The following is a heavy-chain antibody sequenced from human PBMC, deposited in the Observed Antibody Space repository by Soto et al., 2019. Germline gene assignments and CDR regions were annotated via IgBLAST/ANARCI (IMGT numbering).Heavy chain of an antibody. D-gene: IGHD2-15*01. Sequence: GGSLRLSCAASGFTFSSYGMHWVRQAPGKGLEWVAVISYDGSNKYYADSVKGRFTISRDNSKNTLYLQLNSLRAEDTAVYYWAKGLDCSGGSCYSVYYYYGMDVWGQGTTVTVSS. CDR2: ISYDGSNK. V-gene: IGHV3-30*18. CDR1: GFTFSSYG. J-gene: IGHJ6*02. CDR3: AKGLDCSGGSCYSVYYYYGMDV.